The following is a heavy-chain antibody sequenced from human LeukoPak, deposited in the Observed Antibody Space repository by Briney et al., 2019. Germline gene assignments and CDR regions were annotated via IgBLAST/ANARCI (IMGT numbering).Heavy chain of an antibody. CDR1: GGSISSYY. CDR2: IYTSGST. V-gene: IGHV4-4*07. CDR3: ARDPSTMVRGVNYYYGMDV. J-gene: IGHJ6*02. Sequence: TSETLSLTCTVSGGSISSYYWSWIRQPAGKGLEWIGRIYTSGSTNYNPSLKSRVTMSVDTSKKQFSLKLSSVTAADTAVYYCARDPSTMVRGVNYYYGMDVWGQGTTVTVSS. D-gene: IGHD3-10*01.